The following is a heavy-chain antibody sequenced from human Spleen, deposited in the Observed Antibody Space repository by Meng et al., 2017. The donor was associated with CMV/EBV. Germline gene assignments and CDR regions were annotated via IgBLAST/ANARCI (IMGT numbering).Heavy chain of an antibody. Sequence: ASVKVSCKASGYTFSGYYIHWVRQAPGQGLEWMGWMYPNSGDTNYAQKFQARVTLTRDTSINTGYMELSRLTSDDTAVYYCARDKNWGPDYWGQGTLVTVSS. D-gene: IGHD7-27*01. CDR1: GYTFSGYY. CDR2: MYPNSGDT. V-gene: IGHV1-2*02. J-gene: IGHJ4*02. CDR3: ARDKNWGPDY.